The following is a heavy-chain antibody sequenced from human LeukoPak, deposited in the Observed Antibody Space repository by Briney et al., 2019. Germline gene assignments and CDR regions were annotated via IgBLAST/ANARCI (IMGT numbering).Heavy chain of an antibody. Sequence: SETLSLTCTVSGYSISSGYYWGWIRQPPGKGLEWIGSIYHSGSTYYNPSLKSRVTISVDTSKNQFSLKLSSVTAADTAVYYCARAPNRITIFGVVIHAFDIWGQGTMVTVSS. CDR1: GYSISSGYY. CDR3: ARAPNRITIFGVVIHAFDI. D-gene: IGHD3-3*01. V-gene: IGHV4-38-2*02. CDR2: IYHSGST. J-gene: IGHJ3*02.